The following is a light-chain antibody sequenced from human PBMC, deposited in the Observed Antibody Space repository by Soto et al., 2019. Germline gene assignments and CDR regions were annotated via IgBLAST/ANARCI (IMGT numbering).Light chain of an antibody. Sequence: QAVVTQEPSLTVXXXXTVXXXXGXXTGXVTSGHYPYWFQQKPGQAPRTLIYDTSNKHSWTPARFSGSLLGGKAALTLSGAQPEDEAEYYCLLSYSGARLVFGGGTKLTVL. CDR1: TGXVTSGHY. CDR3: LLSYSGARLV. V-gene: IGLV7-46*01. J-gene: IGLJ2*01. CDR2: DTS.